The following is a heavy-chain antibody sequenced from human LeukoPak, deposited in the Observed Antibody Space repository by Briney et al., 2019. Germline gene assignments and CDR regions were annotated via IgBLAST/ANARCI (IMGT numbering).Heavy chain of an antibody. CDR1: GGSISIYY. D-gene: IGHD6-19*01. J-gene: IGHJ2*01. CDR3: AGSSGWSRPWYFDL. V-gene: IGHV4-59*06. Sequence: PSETLSLTCTVSGGSISIYYWSWIRQHPGKGLEWIGYIYYSGSTYYNPSLKSRVTISVDTSKNQFSLKLSSVTAADTAVYYCAGSSGWSRPWYFDLWGRGTLVTVSS. CDR2: IYYSGST.